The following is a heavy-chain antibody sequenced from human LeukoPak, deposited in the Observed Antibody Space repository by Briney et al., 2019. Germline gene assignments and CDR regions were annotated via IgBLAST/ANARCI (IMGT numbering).Heavy chain of an antibody. Sequence: GGSLRLSCAASGFSFSSYNMKWVRQAPGKGLEWVSYISSSSSAIYYADSVKGRFTISRDNGKNSLYLQMNNLRAEDTAVYYCARDWRYYYDSSNYPTDAFDFWGQGTMVTVSS. D-gene: IGHD3-22*01. CDR2: ISSSSSAI. CDR3: ARDWRYYYDSSNYPTDAFDF. V-gene: IGHV3-48*01. J-gene: IGHJ3*01. CDR1: GFSFSSYN.